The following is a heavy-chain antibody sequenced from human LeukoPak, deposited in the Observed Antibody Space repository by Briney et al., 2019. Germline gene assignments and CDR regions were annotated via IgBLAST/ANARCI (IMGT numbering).Heavy chain of an antibody. V-gene: IGHV3-74*01. J-gene: IGHJ4*02. CDR1: GFTFSRYW. CDR2: ISSDGSNI. CDR3: SRDWGGYGPTSHDY. Sequence: GGSLRLSCAPSGFTFSRYWMHWVRQDPEKGLVWVSRISSDGSNIIYADSVKGRFTISRDNAKNTLYLEMNSLRVEDTAVYYWSRDWGGYGPTSHDYWGQGTLVTVSS. D-gene: IGHD3-16*01.